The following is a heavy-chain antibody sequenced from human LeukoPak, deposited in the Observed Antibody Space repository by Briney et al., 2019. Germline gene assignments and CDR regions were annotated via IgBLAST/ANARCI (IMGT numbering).Heavy chain of an antibody. V-gene: IGHV4-61*02. Sequence: SETLSLTCTVSGGSISSSSYYWGWIRQPAGKGLEWIGRIYTTGSTNYNPSLMSRVTMSLETSKRQFSLKLRSVTAADTAVYYCVVSPNQDFYDYWGQGTLVTVSS. CDR1: GGSISSSSYY. J-gene: IGHJ4*02. CDR2: IYTTGST. CDR3: VVSPNQDFYDY.